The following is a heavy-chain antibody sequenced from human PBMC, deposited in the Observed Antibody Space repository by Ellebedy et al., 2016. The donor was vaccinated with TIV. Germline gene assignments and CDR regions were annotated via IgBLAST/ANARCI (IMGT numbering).Heavy chain of an antibody. CDR2: VYPGDSDT. Sequence: GESLKISCKGSGYNFTTYWIGSVRQMPGRGLEWMGLVYPGDSDTRYSPSFRGQVTISADRSISTAYLQWSSLKASDTAIYYCARHPHLGSYRFDFWGQGTLVTVSS. V-gene: IGHV5-51*01. CDR1: GYNFTTYW. CDR3: ARHPHLGSYRFDF. D-gene: IGHD1-26*01. J-gene: IGHJ4*02.